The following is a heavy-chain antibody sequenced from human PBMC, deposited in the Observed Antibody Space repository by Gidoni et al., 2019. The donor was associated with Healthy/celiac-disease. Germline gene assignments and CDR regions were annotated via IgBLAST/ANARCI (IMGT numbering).Heavy chain of an antibody. D-gene: IGHD4-17*01. J-gene: IGHJ4*02. Sequence: QLQLQESGPGLVKPSETLSLTCTVSGGSISSSSYYWGWIRQPPGKGLEWIGSIYYSGSTYYNPSLKSRVTISVDTSKNQFSLKLSSVTAADTAVYYCARHINYESEGDYEYYFDYWGQGTLVTVSS. CDR3: ARHINYESEGDYEYYFDY. CDR2: IYYSGST. V-gene: IGHV4-39*01. CDR1: GGSISSSSYY.